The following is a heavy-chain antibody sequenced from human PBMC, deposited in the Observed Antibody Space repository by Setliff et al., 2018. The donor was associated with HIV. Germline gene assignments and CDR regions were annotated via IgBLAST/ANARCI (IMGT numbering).Heavy chain of an antibody. D-gene: IGHD4-17*01. CDR3: AKGAGFYGDYTFDH. J-gene: IGHJ4*02. CDR2: IHTSGNT. V-gene: IGHV4-61*02. Sequence: SETLSLTCTVSGGSISSGDYYWTWIRQPAGKGLQWIGRIHTSGNTNYNPSLKSRVTISVDTSKSQFSLKVTSVTAADTAVYYCAKGAGFYGDYTFDHWGQGRQVTVSS. CDR1: GGSISSGDYY.